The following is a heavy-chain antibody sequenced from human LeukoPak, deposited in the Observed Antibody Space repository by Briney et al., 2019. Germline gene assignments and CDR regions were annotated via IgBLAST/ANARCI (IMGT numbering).Heavy chain of an antibody. V-gene: IGHV3-74*01. CDR1: GFTFSSYA. D-gene: IGHD6-13*01. J-gene: IGHJ4*02. Sequence: GGSLRLSCAASGFTFSSYAMHWVRQGPGKGLVWVSRINPDGSGTSHADSVKGRFTISRDNAKKSLYLQMNSLRAEDTAVYYCARLSTAAVDSDYWGQGTLVTVSS. CDR3: ARLSTAAVDSDY. CDR2: INPDGSGT.